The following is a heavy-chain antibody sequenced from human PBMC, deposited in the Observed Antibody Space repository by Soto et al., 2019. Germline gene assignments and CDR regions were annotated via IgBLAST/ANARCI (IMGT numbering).Heavy chain of an antibody. CDR2: INPNGGST. V-gene: IGHV1-46*01. CDR3: ATSVNSAMAFDY. CDR1: GYTFTHYY. J-gene: IGHJ4*02. Sequence: QVQLVQSGAEVKKPGATVKVSCKASGYTFTHYYIHWVRQAPGQGLEWMGIINPNGGSTTYAQKFRAGFTMTRDTSTSTVYMELSSLRSEDSAVYYCATSVNSAMAFDYWGQGTLVTVSS. D-gene: IGHD5-18*01.